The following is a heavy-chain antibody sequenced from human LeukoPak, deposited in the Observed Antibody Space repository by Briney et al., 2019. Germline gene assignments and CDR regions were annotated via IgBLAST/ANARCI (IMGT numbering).Heavy chain of an antibody. Sequence: SETLSLTCTVSGASVSTYYWSWVRQTPDKELEWIVNMHSSGSTYCNPSLKSRVIMSIDPSNNQFSLKLTSVTAADTAVYYCARDIRLVGATLYFDFWGQGALVTVSA. CDR3: ARDIRLVGATLYFDF. J-gene: IGHJ4*02. V-gene: IGHV4-59*02. CDR1: GASVSTYY. D-gene: IGHD1-26*01. CDR2: MHSSGST.